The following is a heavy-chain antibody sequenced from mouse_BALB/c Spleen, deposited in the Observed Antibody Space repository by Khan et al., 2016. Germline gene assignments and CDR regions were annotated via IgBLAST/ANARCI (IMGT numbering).Heavy chain of an antibody. J-gene: IGHJ4*01. CDR2: INTETGEP. V-gene: IGHV9-2-1*01. Sequence: QIQLVQSGPELKKPGETVKISCKASGYTFTDYSMHWVKQAPGKGLKWMGWINTETGEPTYADDFKGRFAFSLETSASTAYLQINNLKNEDTATYVCARGWLRRDYYAMDYWGQGTSVTVSS. D-gene: IGHD2-2*01. CDR3: ARGWLRRDYYAMDY. CDR1: GYTFTDYS.